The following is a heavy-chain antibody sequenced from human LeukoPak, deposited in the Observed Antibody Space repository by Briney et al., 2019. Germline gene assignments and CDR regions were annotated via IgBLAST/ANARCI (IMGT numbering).Heavy chain of an antibody. CDR3: ASETGRGYSYGSGLDY. D-gene: IGHD5-18*01. V-gene: IGHV3-30*03. Sequence: PGGSLRLSCAASGFTFSSYGMHWVRQAPGKGLEWVAVISYDGSNKYYADSVKGRFTISRDNSKNTLYLQMNSLRAEDTAVYYCASETGRGYSYGSGLDYWGQGTLVTVSS. CDR2: ISYDGSNK. J-gene: IGHJ4*02. CDR1: GFTFSSYG.